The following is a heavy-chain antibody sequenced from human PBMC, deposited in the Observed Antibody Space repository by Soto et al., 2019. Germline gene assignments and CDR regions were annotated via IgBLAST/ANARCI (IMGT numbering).Heavy chain of an antibody. Sequence: GASVKVSCKAPRDTFTSYYINWVRQAPGQGLEWMGVINPHGGSTAYAQKFKGRVTLTRDTSASTVYMEVSSLTSEDTAMYYCAGSSGGNFGIILEGTNWFAPWGQGTLVTVSS. J-gene: IGHJ5*02. CDR1: RDTFTSYY. V-gene: IGHV1-46*01. CDR2: INPHGGST. D-gene: IGHD3-16*01. CDR3: AGSSGGNFGIILEGTNWFAP.